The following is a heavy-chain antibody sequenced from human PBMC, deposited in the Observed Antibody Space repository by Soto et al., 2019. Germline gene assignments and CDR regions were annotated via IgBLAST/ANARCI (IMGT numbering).Heavy chain of an antibody. CDR1: GGSISSYY. J-gene: IGHJ1*01. D-gene: IGHD3-22*01. Sequence: SETLSLTCTVSGGSISSYYWSWIRQPPGKGLEWIGYIYYSGSTNYNPSLKGRVTISVDTSKNQFSLKLSSVTAADTAVYYCARAKRAFYYDSSGYPAAEYYQHWGQGTLVTVSS. CDR2: IYYSGST. V-gene: IGHV4-59*01. CDR3: ARAKRAFYYDSSGYPAAEYYQH.